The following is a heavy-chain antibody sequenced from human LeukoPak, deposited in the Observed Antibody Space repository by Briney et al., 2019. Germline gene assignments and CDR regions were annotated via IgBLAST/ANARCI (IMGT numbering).Heavy chain of an antibody. V-gene: IGHV2-70*01. J-gene: IGHJ4*02. CDR1: GFSLSASGMC. CDR2: IDWDDDK. CDR3: ARTRGYSGYDSGDFDY. Sequence: KVCGPALVKPTQTLTLTCTFSGFSLSASGMCVSWIRQPPGKALEWLALIDWDDDKYYSTSLKTRLTISKDTSKNQVVLTMTNMDPVDTATYYCARTRGYSGYDSGDFDYWGQGTLVTVSS. D-gene: IGHD5-12*01.